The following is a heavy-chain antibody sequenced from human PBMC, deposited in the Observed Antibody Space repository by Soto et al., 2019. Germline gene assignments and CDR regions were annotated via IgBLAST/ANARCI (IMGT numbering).Heavy chain of an antibody. CDR3: PREPKGRRQFDP. V-gene: IGHV1-3*01. D-gene: IGHD1-1*01. J-gene: IGHJ5*02. Sequence: QVQLVQSGAEVKKPGASVKVSCKASGYTFTSYAMHWVRQAPGQRLEWMGWINAGNGNTKYSQKFQGRVTITRDTTATTAYMELSSVRFEDATVYYCPREPKGRRQFDPWGQGTLVTVSS. CDR2: INAGNGNT. CDR1: GYTFTSYA.